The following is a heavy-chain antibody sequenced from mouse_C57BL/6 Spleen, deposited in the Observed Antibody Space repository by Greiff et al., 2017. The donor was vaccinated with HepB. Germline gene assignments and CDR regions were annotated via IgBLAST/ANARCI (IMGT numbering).Heavy chain of an antibody. CDR1: GFSLSTSGMG. CDR3: ARSDYYGSSRAWFAY. J-gene: IGHJ3*01. CDR2: IYWDDDK. Sequence: ESGPGILQSSQTLSLTCSFSGFSLSTSGMGVSWIRQPSGKGLEWLAHIYWDDDKRYNPSLKSRLTISKDTSRNQVFLKITSVDTADTATYYCARSDYYGSSRAWFAYWGQGTLVTVSA. D-gene: IGHD1-1*01. V-gene: IGHV8-12*01.